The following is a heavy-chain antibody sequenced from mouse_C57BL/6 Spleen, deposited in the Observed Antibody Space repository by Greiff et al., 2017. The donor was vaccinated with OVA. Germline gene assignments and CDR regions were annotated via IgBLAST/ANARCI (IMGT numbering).Heavy chain of an antibody. CDR3: AREDYYDKNYFDY. J-gene: IGHJ2*01. V-gene: IGHV1-82*01. D-gene: IGHD1-1*01. Sequence: QVQLQQSGPELVKPGASVKLSCKASGYAFSSSWMNWVKQRPGKGLEWIGRIYPGDGDTNYNGKFKGKATLTADKSSSTAYLQLSSLTSEDAAVYFCAREDYYDKNYFDYWGQGTTLTVSS. CDR1: GYAFSSSW. CDR2: IYPGDGDT.